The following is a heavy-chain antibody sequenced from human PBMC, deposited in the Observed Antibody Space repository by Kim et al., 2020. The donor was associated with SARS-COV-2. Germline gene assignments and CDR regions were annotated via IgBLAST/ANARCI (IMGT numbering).Heavy chain of an antibody. CDR2: IYSGGST. V-gene: IGHV3-53*04. D-gene: IGHD3-10*01. Sequence: GGSLRLSCAASGFTVSSNYMSWVRQAPGKGLEWVSVIYSGGSTYYADSVKGRFTISRHNSKNTLYLQMNSLRAEDTAVYYCASGGLLWFGELLELGAFDIWGQGTMVTVSS. J-gene: IGHJ3*02. CDR3: ASGGLLWFGELLELGAFDI. CDR1: GFTVSSNY.